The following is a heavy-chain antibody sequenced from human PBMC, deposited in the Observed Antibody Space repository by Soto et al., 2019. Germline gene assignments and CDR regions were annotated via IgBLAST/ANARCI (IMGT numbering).Heavy chain of an antibody. D-gene: IGHD4-4*01. J-gene: IGHJ4*02. CDR2: INYRGSF. Sequence: PSETLSLTCRVSGDFISSSHWWGWIRQPPGKGLEWIGHINYRGSFCHDPSLKSRVTMSLDTSKYQFSLRLSSVTAVDTAVYYCARVATTTLGGPIDYWGRGTLVTVS. CDR1: GDFISSSHW. V-gene: IGHV4-28*05. CDR3: ARVATTTLGGPIDY.